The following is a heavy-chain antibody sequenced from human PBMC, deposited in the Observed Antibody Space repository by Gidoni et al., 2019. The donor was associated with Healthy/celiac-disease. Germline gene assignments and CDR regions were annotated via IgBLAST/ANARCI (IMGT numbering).Heavy chain of an antibody. Sequence: QVQLVESGGGVVQPGRSLRLSCSASGFTFSSYGMHWVRQAPGKGLEWVAVISYDGSNKYYADSVKGRFTISRDNSKNTLYLQMNSLRAEDTAVYYCALLGRFDYWGQGTLVTVSS. CDR1: GFTFSSYG. V-gene: IGHV3-30*03. CDR3: ALLGRFDY. CDR2: ISYDGSNK. J-gene: IGHJ4*02.